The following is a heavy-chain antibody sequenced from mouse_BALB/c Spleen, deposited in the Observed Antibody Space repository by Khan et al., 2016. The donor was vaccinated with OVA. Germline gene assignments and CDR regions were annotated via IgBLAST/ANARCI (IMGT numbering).Heavy chain of an antibody. CDR3: ARSGTISTVVVTDFDF. J-gene: IGHJ2*01. Sequence: EVQLQESGPGLVKPSQSLSLTCTVTGYAITSDYAWNWIRQFPGNKLEWMGYIKYSGSTSYSPSLKSRISITRDTSKNQFFLQLKSVTSEDTATYYCARSGTISTVVVTDFDFWGQGTTLTVSS. CDR1: GYAITSDYA. CDR2: IKYSGST. D-gene: IGHD1-1*01. V-gene: IGHV3-2*02.